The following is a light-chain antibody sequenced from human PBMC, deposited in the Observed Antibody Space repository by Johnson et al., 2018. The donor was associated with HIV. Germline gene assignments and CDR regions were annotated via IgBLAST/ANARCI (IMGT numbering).Light chain of an antibody. CDR2: DTN. Sequence: QSVLTQPPSVSAAPGQKINISCSGSTSNIGSNYVSWYQQLPGTAPKLLIYDTNKRPSGIPDRFSGSKSGTSATLGITGLQTGDEADYYCGTWYSSLYAYVFGTGTKVTAL. CDR1: TSNIGSNY. J-gene: IGLJ1*01. CDR3: GTWYSSLYAYV. V-gene: IGLV1-51*01.